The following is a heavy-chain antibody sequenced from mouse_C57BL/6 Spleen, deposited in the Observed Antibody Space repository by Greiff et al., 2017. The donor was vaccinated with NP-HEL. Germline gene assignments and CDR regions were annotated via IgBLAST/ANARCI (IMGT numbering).Heavy chain of an antibody. CDR1: GFTFSDYG. D-gene: IGHD1-1*01. CDR3: ARDGSSFYAMDY. CDR2: IRSGSSTI. V-gene: IGHV5-17*01. J-gene: IGHJ4*01. Sequence: EVKLVESGGGLVKPGGSLKLSCAASGFTFSDYGMHWVRQAPEQGLEWVAYIRSGSSTIYYADTLKGRFTISRDNAKNTLFLQMTSLRSEDTAKYYCARDGSSFYAMDYWGQGTSVTVSS.